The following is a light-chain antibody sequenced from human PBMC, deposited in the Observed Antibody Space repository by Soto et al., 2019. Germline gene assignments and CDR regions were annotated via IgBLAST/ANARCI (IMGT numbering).Light chain of an antibody. J-gene: IGLJ2*01. CDR3: QAWDSALA. Sequence: SYELTQPPSVSVSPGQTASITCSGAKLGDRYACWYQQKPGQSPVVVIYQDNKRPSGIPERFSGSNSGNTATLTISGTQAMDEADYYCQAWDSALAFGGGTKLTVL. CDR1: KLGDRY. CDR2: QDN. V-gene: IGLV3-1*01.